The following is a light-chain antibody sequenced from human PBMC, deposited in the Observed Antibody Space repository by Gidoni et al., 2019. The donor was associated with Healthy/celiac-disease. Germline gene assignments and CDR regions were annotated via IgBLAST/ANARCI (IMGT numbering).Light chain of an antibody. V-gene: IGKV1-5*03. CDR2: QAS. CDR1: QSIGFW. Sequence: DIQLTQSPSTLSASAGDRVTITCRASQSIGFWLAWYRQKPGEAPSLLISQASILQSGVPSRFSGSGSRTELTLTINNLQPDDFATYFCQQYNGHPWAFGQGTKVEIK. J-gene: IGKJ1*01. CDR3: QQYNGHPWA.